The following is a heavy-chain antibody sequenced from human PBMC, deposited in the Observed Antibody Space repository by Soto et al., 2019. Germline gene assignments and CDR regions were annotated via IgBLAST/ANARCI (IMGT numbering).Heavy chain of an antibody. CDR2: ISASGGTK. CDR3: AKDQDYYDGSAYYYVPYY. J-gene: IGHJ4*02. D-gene: IGHD3-22*01. CDR1: GFTFSSYA. Sequence: GGSLRLSCAASGFTFSSYAMSWVRQAPGKGLEWVSAISASGGTKYYADSVKGRFTISRDNSKNMLYLQMNSLRAEDTAVYYCAKDQDYYDGSAYYYVPYYWGQGTLVTVSS. V-gene: IGHV3-23*01.